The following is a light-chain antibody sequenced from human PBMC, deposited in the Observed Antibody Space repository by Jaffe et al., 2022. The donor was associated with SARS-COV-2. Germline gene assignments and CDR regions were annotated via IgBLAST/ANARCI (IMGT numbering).Light chain of an antibody. Sequence: EIVLTQSPGTLSLSPGERATLSCRASQSVSSSYFAWYQQKPGQAPRLLIYGASSRATGIPDRFSGSGSGTDFTLTISRLEPEDSAVYYCQQYGSSPKYSFGQGTKLEIK. CDR3: QQYGSSPKYS. CDR1: QSVSSSY. J-gene: IGKJ2*03. V-gene: IGKV3-20*01. CDR2: GAS.